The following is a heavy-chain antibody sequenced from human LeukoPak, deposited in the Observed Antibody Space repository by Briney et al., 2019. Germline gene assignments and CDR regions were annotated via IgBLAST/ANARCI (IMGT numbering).Heavy chain of an antibody. D-gene: IGHD3-10*01. V-gene: IGHV3-33*01. Sequence: GGSLRLSCEASGFNFGTFAMHWVRQAPGEGLEGLAIIWYDGSNKHYSDSVKGRFTISRDNSKSPLYLQMNSLRAEDTAVYYCRGTYYYGSGIDGDYFDYWGQGTLVTVSS. J-gene: IGHJ4*02. CDR1: GFNFGTFA. CDR2: IWYDGSNK. CDR3: RGTYYYGSGIDGDYFDY.